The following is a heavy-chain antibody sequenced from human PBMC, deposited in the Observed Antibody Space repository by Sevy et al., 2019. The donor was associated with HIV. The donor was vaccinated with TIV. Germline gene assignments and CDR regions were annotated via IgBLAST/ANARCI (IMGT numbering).Heavy chain of an antibody. CDR2: IHNTGGT. D-gene: IGHD4-17*01. V-gene: IGHV4-30-4*01. J-gene: IGHJ5*02. CDR1: GGSISRGDYY. Sequence: SETLSLTCTVSGGSISRGDYYWSWIRQPPGKGLEWIGYIHNTGGTYYNPSLKSRITISVDTSKNQFSLRLSSVTAADTAMYYCAKYRMQAYGANSWFDPWGQGILVTVSS. CDR3: AKYRMQAYGANSWFDP.